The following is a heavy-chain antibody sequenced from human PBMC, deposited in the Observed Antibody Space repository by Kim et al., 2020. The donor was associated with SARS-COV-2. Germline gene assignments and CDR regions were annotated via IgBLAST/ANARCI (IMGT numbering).Heavy chain of an antibody. J-gene: IGHJ4*02. CDR2: IDPSDSYT. D-gene: IGHD6-19*01. CDR1: GYSFTSYW. CDR3: ARTVAGTLTFDY. V-gene: IGHV5-10-1*01. Sequence: GESLKISCKGSGYSFTSYWISWVRQMPGKGLEWMGRIDPSDSYTNYSPSFQGHVTLSADKSISTAYLQWSSLKASDTAMYYCARTVAGTLTFDYWGQGTLVTVSS.